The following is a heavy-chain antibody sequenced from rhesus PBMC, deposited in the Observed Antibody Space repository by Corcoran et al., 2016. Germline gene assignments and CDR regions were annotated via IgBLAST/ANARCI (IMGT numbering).Heavy chain of an antibody. CDR2: IYWDDDK. Sequence: QVTLKESGPALVKPTQTLTLTCTFSGFSISTSGMGVGWLLQPQGKALEWLESIYWDDDKYYSTSLNSRLTISKDTSKNQVVLTMTNMDPVDTATEYCARRGYSNHNEYCEFWGQGALVTVSS. CDR3: ARRGYSNHNEYCEF. J-gene: IGHJ1*01. D-gene: IGHD4-23*01. V-gene: IGHV2S1*01. CDR1: GFSISTSGMG.